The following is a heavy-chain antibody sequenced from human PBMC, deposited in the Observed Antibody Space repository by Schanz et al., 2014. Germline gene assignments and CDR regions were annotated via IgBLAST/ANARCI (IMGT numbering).Heavy chain of an antibody. V-gene: IGHV3-72*01. CDR1: GFTFSDHY. CDR2: VRNKNNRYTT. J-gene: IGHJ4*02. Sequence: EVQLVESGGGLVQPGGSLRLSCAASGFTFSDHYMDWVRQAPGKGLEWVGRVRNKNNRYTTEYAASVKGRFTISRDDSKNSLYLQMNSLKTEGTAMYYGARRATCSRIGCPFDSWGQGTLVTVSS. CDR3: ARRATCSRIGCPFDS. D-gene: IGHD2-2*01.